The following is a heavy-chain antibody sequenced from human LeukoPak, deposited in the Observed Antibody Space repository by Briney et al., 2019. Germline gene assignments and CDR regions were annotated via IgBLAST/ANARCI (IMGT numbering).Heavy chain of an antibody. CDR2: IKQDGSEK. CDR3: ARDSRLQYWYTEDYVMDV. Sequence: GGSLRLSCAASGLTFSNYWLTWVRQTPGKGLEWVANIKQDGSEKYYVDSVKGRFTISRDNAKNSLYLQMNSLRAEDTAVYYCARDSRLQYWYTEDYVMDVWGQGTTVTVSS. D-gene: IGHD4-11*01. J-gene: IGHJ6*02. CDR1: GLTFSNYW. V-gene: IGHV3-7*01.